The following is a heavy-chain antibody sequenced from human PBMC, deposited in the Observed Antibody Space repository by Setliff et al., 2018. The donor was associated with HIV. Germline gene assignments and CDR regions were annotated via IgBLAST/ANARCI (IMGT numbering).Heavy chain of an antibody. J-gene: IGHJ4*02. CDR2: IFYSGST. D-gene: IGHD3-9*01. CDR3: VRLNDVLTGFYNQGDS. Sequence: LSLTCSVSGDSIRSNAYYWGWIRQPPGKGLERIGSIFYSGSTYYNPSLKSRLTISVDTSKNQFSLRLSSVTAADTAVYYCVRLNDVLTGFYNQGDSWGQGTLVTVSS. CDR1: GDSIRSNAYY. V-gene: IGHV4-39*01.